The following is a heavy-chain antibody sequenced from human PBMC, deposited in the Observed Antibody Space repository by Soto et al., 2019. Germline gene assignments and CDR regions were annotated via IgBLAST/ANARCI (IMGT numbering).Heavy chain of an antibody. Sequence: QVQLQESGPGLVKPSQTLSLTCTVSGGSISSGGYYWSWIRQHPGKGLEWIGYIYYSGSTYYNPSLRSRVTIAVDTSKNQFSLKLSSVTAADTAVYYCARSGYSYGPNPLLYWGQGTLVTVSS. D-gene: IGHD5-18*01. CDR1: GGSISSGGYY. J-gene: IGHJ4*02. V-gene: IGHV4-31*03. CDR3: ARSGYSYGPNPLLY. CDR2: IYYSGST.